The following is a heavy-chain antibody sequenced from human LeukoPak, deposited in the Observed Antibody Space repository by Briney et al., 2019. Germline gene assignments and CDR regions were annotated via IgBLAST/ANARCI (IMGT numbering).Heavy chain of an antibody. CDR2: ISGSIGST. CDR1: GFTFNNYA. CDR3: AKVYSIAVAGPVDY. V-gene: IGHV3-23*01. J-gene: IGHJ4*02. Sequence: GGSLRLSCAASGFTFNNYAITWVRQAPGKGLEWVSGISGSIGSTYYADSVKGRFTISSDNSKNTLNLQMNSLRVEDTAVYFCAKVYSIAVAGPVDYWGQGILVTVSS. D-gene: IGHD6-19*01.